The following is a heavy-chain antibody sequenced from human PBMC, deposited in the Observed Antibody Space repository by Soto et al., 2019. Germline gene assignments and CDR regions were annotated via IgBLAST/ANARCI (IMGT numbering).Heavy chain of an antibody. D-gene: IGHD2-2*01. V-gene: IGHV3-23*01. CDR2: ISGADDGT. CDR1: GFTFTSYA. J-gene: IGHJ4*02. Sequence: GGSLRLSCAASGFTFTSYAMSWVRQAPGKGLEWVSSISGADDGTYYADSVKGRFTISRDNSKNTLYLQMNSLRAEDTALYYCAKDSGPHCTSTSCVHSFDSWGQGTLVTVSS. CDR3: AKDSGPHCTSTSCVHSFDS.